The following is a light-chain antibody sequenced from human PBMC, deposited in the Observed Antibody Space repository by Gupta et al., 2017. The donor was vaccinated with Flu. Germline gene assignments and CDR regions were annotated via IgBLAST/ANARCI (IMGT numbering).Light chain of an antibody. CDR1: SSNIGAGYA. Sequence: QSVLPQPPSVSGAPGQRVTISCTGSSSNIGAGYAVYWYQQLPGTAPKLLIYGNSNRPSGVPDRFSGSKSGTSASLAITGLQAEDEADYYCQSYDSSRSGSYVFGTGTRVTVL. CDR2: GNS. CDR3: QSYDSSRSGSYV. V-gene: IGLV1-40*01. J-gene: IGLJ1*01.